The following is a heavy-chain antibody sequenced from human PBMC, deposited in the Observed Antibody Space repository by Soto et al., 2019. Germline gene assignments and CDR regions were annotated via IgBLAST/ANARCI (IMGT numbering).Heavy chain of an antibody. Sequence: PSETLSLTCAVYGGSSSGYYWSWIRQPPGKGLEWIGEINHSGSTNYNPSLKSRVTISVDTSKNQFSLKLSSVTAADTAVYYCARGVPLLRYFDWLLLYYYYYYMDVWGKGTTVTVSS. J-gene: IGHJ6*03. D-gene: IGHD3-9*01. V-gene: IGHV4-34*01. CDR2: INHSGST. CDR3: ARGVPLLRYFDWLLLYYYYYYMDV. CDR1: GGSSSGYY.